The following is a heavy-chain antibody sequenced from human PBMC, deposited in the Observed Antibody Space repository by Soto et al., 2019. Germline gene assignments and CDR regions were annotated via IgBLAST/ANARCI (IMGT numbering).Heavy chain of an antibody. CDR1: GGSISSYY. J-gene: IGHJ4*02. V-gene: IGHV4-59*01. Sequence: SETLSLTCTVSGGSISSYYWSWIRQPPGKGLEWIGYIYYSGSTNYNPSLKSRVTISVDTSKNQFSLKLSSVTAADTAVYYCARGGNDFWSGYYYYFDCWGQGNLVTVSS. CDR2: IYYSGST. CDR3: ARGGNDFWSGYYYYFDC. D-gene: IGHD3-3*01.